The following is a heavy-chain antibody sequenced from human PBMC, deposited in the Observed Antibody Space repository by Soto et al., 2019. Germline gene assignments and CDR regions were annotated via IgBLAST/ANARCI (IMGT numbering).Heavy chain of an antibody. D-gene: IGHD3-16*01. Sequence: QVQLQESGPGLVKPSQTLSLTCTVSGGSISSGDYYWSWIRQPPGKGLEWIGYIYYSGSTYYNPSLKSRVTISVDPSKNQFSRKLSSVTAADTAVYYCAREGGGHNDPIDYWGQGTLVTVSS. CDR2: IYYSGST. CDR3: AREGGGHNDPIDY. J-gene: IGHJ4*02. CDR1: GGSISSGDYY. V-gene: IGHV4-30-4*01.